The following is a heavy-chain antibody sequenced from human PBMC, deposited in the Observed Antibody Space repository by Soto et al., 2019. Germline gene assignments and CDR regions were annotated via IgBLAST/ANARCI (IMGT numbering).Heavy chain of an antibody. V-gene: IGHV1-18*01. D-gene: IGHD1-26*01. J-gene: IGHJ3*02. CDR1: GYSFSSFG. CDR3: ARVVRVRANMDASET. Sequence: QGQLVQSGPEVKKPGASVKVSCKTSGYSFSSFGISWLRRAPGQGPEWMGWISFYNGKTNFAQKFQDRITLTTVTSTTTAYMELRSLTSDDTAMYYCARVVRVRANMDASETWGQGTRVTVSS. CDR2: ISFYNGKT.